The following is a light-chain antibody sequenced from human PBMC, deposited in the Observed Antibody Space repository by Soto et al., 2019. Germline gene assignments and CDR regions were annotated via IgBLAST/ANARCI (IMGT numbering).Light chain of an antibody. V-gene: IGKV3-11*01. J-gene: IGKJ1*01. CDR3: QQRSNWGT. CDR1: QSVSSY. CDR2: DAS. Sequence: EIVLTQSPATLSLSPGERATLSCRASQSVSSYLAWYQQKPGQAPRLLIYDASNRATGIPARFSGSGSGTDFPLTISSLGPEDFEFYYCQQRSNWGTCGQGPRVEIK.